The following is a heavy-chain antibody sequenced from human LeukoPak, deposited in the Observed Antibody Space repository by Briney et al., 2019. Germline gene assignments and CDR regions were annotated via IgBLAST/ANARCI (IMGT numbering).Heavy chain of an antibody. D-gene: IGHD3-22*01. CDR1: EFTFSSYS. J-gene: IGHJ4*02. CDR2: ISYDGSNK. Sequence: GGSLRLSCAASEFTFSSYSMHWVRQAPGKGLEWVAVISYDGSNKYYADSVKGRSTISRDNSKNTLYLQMNSLRAEDTAVYYCARDGYDSSTYYFDYWGQGTLVTVSS. CDR3: ARDGYDSSTYYFDY. V-gene: IGHV3-30*03.